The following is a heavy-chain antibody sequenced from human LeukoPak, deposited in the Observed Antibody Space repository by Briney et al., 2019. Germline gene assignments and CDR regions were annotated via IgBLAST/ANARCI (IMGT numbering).Heavy chain of an antibody. J-gene: IGHJ1*01. Sequence: GASVKVSCKASGYTFTSYDINWVRQATGQGLEWMGWMNPNSGNTGYAQKFQGRVTITRNTSISTAYMELSSLRSEDTAVYYCARVFGYYYDSSGYFEYFQHWGQGTLVTVSS. CDR3: ARVFGYYYDSSGYFEYFQH. CDR2: MNPNSGNT. V-gene: IGHV1-8*03. CDR1: GYTFTSYD. D-gene: IGHD3-22*01.